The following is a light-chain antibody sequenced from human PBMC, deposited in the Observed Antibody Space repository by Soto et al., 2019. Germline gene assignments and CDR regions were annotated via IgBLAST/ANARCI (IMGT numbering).Light chain of an antibody. J-gene: IGLJ3*02. CDR3: QSYDSSLSGAV. V-gene: IGLV1-40*01. CDR2: GNN. CDR1: SSNIGANYD. Sequence: QSALTQPPSVSGAPGQRVTISCTGSSSNIGANYDVHWYQQLPGTAPKLLMYGNNNRPSGVPDRFSASKSGTSASLAITGLQAEDEADYYCQSYDSSLSGAVFGGGTKLTVL.